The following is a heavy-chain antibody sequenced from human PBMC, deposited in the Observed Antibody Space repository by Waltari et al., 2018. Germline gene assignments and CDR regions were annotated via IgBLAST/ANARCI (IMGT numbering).Heavy chain of an antibody. D-gene: IGHD3-16*02. CDR3: VKLSSDI. CDR1: GFIFSNYA. Sequence: EVQLVESGGGFVQSGGSLRLSCSASGFIFSNYAMHWVRQAPGKGLEYVSAISNNGDTTYYIDSVKGRFSISRDNSKNTLYPQVNSLTTEDSAVYYCVKLSSDIWGQGTRVTVSS. V-gene: IGHV3-64D*08. CDR2: ISNNGDTT. J-gene: IGHJ4*02.